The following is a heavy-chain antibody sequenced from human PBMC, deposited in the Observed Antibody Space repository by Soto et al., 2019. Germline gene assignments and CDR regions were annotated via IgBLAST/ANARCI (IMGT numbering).Heavy chain of an antibody. CDR3: SSAEATISLPDYFLH. CDR1: GYSFTNYG. Sequence: ASVKGSCKGGGYSFTNYGICWVRQAPGEGLEWVGWIGAYGSDTDYAQKFQGRVTMTSDTSTRTAYLELRNLRSDDTAVYYCSSAEATISLPDYFLHSARRTVVTVSS. V-gene: IGHV1-18*01. J-gene: IGHJ1*01. CDR2: IGAYGSDT.